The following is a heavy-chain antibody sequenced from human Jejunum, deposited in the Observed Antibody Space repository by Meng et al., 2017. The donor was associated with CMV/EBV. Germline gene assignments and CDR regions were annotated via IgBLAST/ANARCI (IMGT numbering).Heavy chain of an antibody. CDR3: ARGGIFRGIDY. CDR2: IYYNGNA. D-gene: IGHD3-10*01. J-gene: IGHJ4*02. Sequence: QPPLQESGPGLVKPSETLSLTCGVSGGSISSNRYYWAWIRQSPGKGLEWIGYIYYNGNAYYNPSLQSRVSISVDTSKNEFSLNLNSVTAADTALYFCARGGIFRGIDYWGQGTLVTVSS. V-gene: IGHV4-30-4*08. CDR1: GGSISSNRYY.